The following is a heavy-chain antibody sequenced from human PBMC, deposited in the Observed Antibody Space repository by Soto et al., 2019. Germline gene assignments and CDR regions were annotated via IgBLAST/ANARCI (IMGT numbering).Heavy chain of an antibody. Sequence: GGSLRLSCAASGFTFSSYGMHWVRQAPGKGLEWVAVIWYDGSNKYYADSVKGRSTISRDNSKNTLYLQMNSLRAEDTAVYYCARDRTTYNWNYGFDPWGQGTLVTVSS. J-gene: IGHJ5*02. V-gene: IGHV3-33*01. D-gene: IGHD1-7*01. CDR1: GFTFSSYG. CDR3: ARDRTTYNWNYGFDP. CDR2: IWYDGSNK.